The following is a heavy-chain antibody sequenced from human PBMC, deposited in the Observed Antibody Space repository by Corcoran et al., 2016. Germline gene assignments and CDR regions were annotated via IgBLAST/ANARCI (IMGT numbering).Heavy chain of an antibody. CDR2: ISAYNGNT. CDR3: AGDGVVTHRRDYYGMDV. CDR1: GYTFTSYG. J-gene: IGHJ6*02. D-gene: IGHD3-3*01. Sequence: QVQLVQSGAEVKKPGASVKVSCKASGYTFTSYGISWVRQAPGQGLEWMGWISAYNGNTNYAQKLQGRVTMTTDTATSTAYMELRSLRSDDTAVYYCAGDGVVTHRRDYYGMDVWGQGTTVTVSS. V-gene: IGHV1-18*01.